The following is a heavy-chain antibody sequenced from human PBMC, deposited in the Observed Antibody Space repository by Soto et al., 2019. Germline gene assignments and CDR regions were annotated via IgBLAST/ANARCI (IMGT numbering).Heavy chain of an antibody. CDR3: ARGRYGDYENWFDP. CDR2: INHSGST. CDR1: GESFSGYY. Sequence: QVQLQQWGAGLLKPSETLSLTCGVSGESFSGYYWSWVSQPPGKGLEWIGEINHSGSTNYNPSLKSRVTISLDTSNTEFTLKLTSVTAADTAVDYCARGRYGDYENWFDPWGQGTLVTVSS. J-gene: IGHJ5*02. D-gene: IGHD4-17*01. V-gene: IGHV4-34*01.